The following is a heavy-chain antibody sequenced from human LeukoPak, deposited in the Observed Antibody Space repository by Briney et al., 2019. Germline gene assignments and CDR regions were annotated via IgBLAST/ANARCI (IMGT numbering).Heavy chain of an antibody. V-gene: IGHV4-4*02. Sequence: SETLSLTCAVSGGSISSSNWWSWVRQPPGKGLEWIGEIYHSGSTNYNPSLKSRVTISLDTSRNQFSLRLNSVTAADTAVYYCAKSNGYGLIDIWGQGTMVTVSS. CDR2: IYHSGST. CDR3: AKSNGYGLIDI. J-gene: IGHJ3*02. D-gene: IGHD3-10*01. CDR1: GGSISSSNW.